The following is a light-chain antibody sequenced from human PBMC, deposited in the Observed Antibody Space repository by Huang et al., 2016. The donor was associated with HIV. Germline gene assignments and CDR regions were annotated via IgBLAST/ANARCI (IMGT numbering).Light chain of an antibody. CDR3: QQSYTTPPT. J-gene: IGKJ5*01. Sequence: DIQMTQSPSSLSASVGDSVTVTCRASQNINIFLNWYQQKPGKAPKLLVYDTSTLHGGVPSRFTGSGSGTDFTLTINSLQLEDFATYYCQQSYTTPPTFGQGTRLEIK. CDR2: DTS. CDR1: QNINIF. V-gene: IGKV1-39*01.